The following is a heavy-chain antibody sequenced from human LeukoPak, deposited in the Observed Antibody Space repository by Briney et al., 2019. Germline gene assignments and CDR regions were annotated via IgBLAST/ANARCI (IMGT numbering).Heavy chain of an antibody. Sequence: GSLKLSCSASGITFSTNHVNWVRPAPGKGLEWVSFISSGSTTIHYADSVKGRFTISRDNAKNSLYLQMNSLRVEDTAVYYCATGSGWWFIDWGQGTLVTVSS. J-gene: IGHJ4*02. D-gene: IGHD6-19*01. CDR3: ATGSGWWFID. V-gene: IGHV3-21*01. CDR2: ISSGSTTI. CDR1: GITFSTNH.